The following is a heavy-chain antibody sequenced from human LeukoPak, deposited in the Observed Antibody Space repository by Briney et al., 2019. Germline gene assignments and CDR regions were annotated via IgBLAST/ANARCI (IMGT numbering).Heavy chain of an antibody. D-gene: IGHD3-16*02. J-gene: IGHJ5*02. CDR3: ARRAFGGVIAANWFDP. Sequence: SGTLSLTCTVSGGSMSTYYWSWIRQPPGKGLEWIGYIYDNGYTHYNPSLKSRVSISLDTPKSQFSLNLSSVTAAATAVYYCARRAFGGVIAANWFDPWGQGTLVTVSS. CDR1: GGSMSTYY. CDR2: IYDNGYT. V-gene: IGHV4-59*08.